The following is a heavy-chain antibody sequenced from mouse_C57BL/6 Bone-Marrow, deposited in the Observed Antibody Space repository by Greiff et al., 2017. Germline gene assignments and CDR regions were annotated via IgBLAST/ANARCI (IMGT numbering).Heavy chain of an antibody. D-gene: IGHD4-1*01. CDR2: ISSGGDYI. V-gene: IGHV5-9-1*02. Sequence: EVKLQESGEGLVKPGGSLKLSCAASGFTFSSYAMSWVRQTPEKRLEWVAYISSGGDYIYYADTVKGRFTISRDNARNTLYLQMSSLKSEDTAMYYCTRSSGTRALFDYWGQGTTLTVSS. CDR1: GFTFSSYA. CDR3: TRSSGTRALFDY. J-gene: IGHJ2*01.